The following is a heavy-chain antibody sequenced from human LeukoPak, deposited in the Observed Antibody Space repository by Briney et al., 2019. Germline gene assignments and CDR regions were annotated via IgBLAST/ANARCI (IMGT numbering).Heavy chain of an antibody. J-gene: IGHJ6*04. CDR2: IDPSDSYT. V-gene: IGHV5-10-1*01. D-gene: IGHD2-15*01. CDR1: GSRFTSYW. CDR3: ARHWARGEDYYYGMDV. Sequence: GESLRISCKGSGSRFTSYWISWVRQMPGKGLEWMGRIDPSDSYTNYSPSSQGHVTISADKSISTAYLQWSSLKASDTAMYYCARHWARGEDYYYGMDVWGKGTTVTVSS.